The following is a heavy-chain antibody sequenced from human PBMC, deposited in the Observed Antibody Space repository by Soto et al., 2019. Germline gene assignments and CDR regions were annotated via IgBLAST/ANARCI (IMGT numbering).Heavy chain of an antibody. Sequence: SETLSLTCTVSGGSISSYYWSWIRQPPGKGLEWIANIHYSGTTNYNPSLASRVTLSVDTSKNQFSLKMTSVTAADRAMYFCARYNSYAIDYWGRGTLVTVSS. V-gene: IGHV4-59*01. CDR2: IHYSGTT. D-gene: IGHD2-8*01. CDR3: ARYNSYAIDY. CDR1: GGSISSYY. J-gene: IGHJ4*02.